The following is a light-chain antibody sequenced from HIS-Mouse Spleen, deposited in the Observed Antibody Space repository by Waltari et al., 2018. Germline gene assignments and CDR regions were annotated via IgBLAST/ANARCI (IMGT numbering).Light chain of an antibody. J-gene: IGKJ1*01. CDR3: MQALQTWT. Sequence: DIVISQYPLSLPVTPGEPASISFRSSQSLLHSNGYNYLDWYLQKPGQSPQLLIYLGSNRASGVPDRFSGSGSGTDFTLKISRVEAEDVGVYYCMQALQTWTFGQGTKVEIK. CDR1: QSLLHSNGYNY. CDR2: LGS. V-gene: IGKV2-28*01.